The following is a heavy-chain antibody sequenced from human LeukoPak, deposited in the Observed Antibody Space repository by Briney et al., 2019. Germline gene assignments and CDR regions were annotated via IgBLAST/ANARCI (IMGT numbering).Heavy chain of an antibody. Sequence: GGSLRLSCAASGFTFSSYSMNWVRQAPGKGLEWVSSISSSSSYIYYADSVKGRFTISRDNAKNSLYLQMNSLRAEDTAVYYCARVKSRGWPKYYFYYWGQGTLVTVSS. J-gene: IGHJ4*02. CDR2: ISSSSSYI. CDR3: ARVKSRGWPKYYFYY. CDR1: GFTFSSYS. V-gene: IGHV3-21*01. D-gene: IGHD6-19*01.